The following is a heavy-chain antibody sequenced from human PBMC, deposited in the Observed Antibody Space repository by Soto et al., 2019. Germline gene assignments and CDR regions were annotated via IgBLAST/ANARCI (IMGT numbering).Heavy chain of an antibody. CDR1: GGSISSYY. J-gene: IGHJ6*03. CDR2: IYYSGST. Sequence: SETLSLTCTVSGGSISSYYWSWIRQPPGKGLEWIGYIYYSGSTNYNPSLKSRVTISVDTSKNQFSLKLSSVTAADTAVYYCARAYDFWSGYYTYYYYYMDVWGKGTTVTVSS. V-gene: IGHV4-59*01. CDR3: ARAYDFWSGYYTYYYYYMDV. D-gene: IGHD3-3*01.